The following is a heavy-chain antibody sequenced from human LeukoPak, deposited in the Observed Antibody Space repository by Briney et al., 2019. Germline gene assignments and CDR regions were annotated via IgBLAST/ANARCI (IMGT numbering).Heavy chain of an antibody. Sequence: PSEALSLTCVVYGGSFRGYYWRWIRQPPGKGLDWMGEINHSGSTNYNPSLKSRVIISVDTSKNQFSLKLSSVTAADTAVYYCARCLGDIVVVPAADHYFDYWGQGTLVTVSS. CDR2: INHSGST. CDR1: GGSFRGYY. CDR3: ARCLGDIVVVPAADHYFDY. J-gene: IGHJ4*02. D-gene: IGHD2-2*01. V-gene: IGHV4-34*01.